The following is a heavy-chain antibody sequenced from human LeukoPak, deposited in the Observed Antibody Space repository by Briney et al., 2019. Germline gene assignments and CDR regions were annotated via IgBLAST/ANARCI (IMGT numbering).Heavy chain of an antibody. Sequence: HPGGTLRLSCAASGFTFSSYGMSWVRQAPGKGLEWVSAISGSGRSTYYADSVKGRFTISRDNSKNTLYLQMNSLRAEDTAVYYCAKEGTTHYDSSGYGDYWGQGTLVTVSS. J-gene: IGHJ4*02. CDR2: ISGSGRST. D-gene: IGHD3-22*01. CDR1: GFTFSSYG. CDR3: AKEGTTHYDSSGYGDY. V-gene: IGHV3-23*01.